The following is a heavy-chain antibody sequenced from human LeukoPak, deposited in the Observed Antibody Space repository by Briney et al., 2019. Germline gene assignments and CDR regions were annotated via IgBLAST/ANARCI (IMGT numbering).Heavy chain of an antibody. CDR2: IHHSGST. D-gene: IGHD2-8*01. CDR3: ARILGVYYYYYMDV. V-gene: IGHV4-38-2*02. CDR1: GYSISSGYY. J-gene: IGHJ6*03. Sequence: PSETLSLTCTVSGYSISSGYYWGWIRQPPGKGLEWIGSIHHSGSTYYNPSPKSRVTISVDTSKNQFSLKLSSVTAADTAVYYCARILGVYYYYYMDVWGKGTTVTVSS.